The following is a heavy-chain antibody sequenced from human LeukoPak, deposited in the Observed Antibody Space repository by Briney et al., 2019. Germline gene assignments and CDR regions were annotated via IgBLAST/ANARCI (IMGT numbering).Heavy chain of an antibody. V-gene: IGHV1-18*01. CDR1: GYTFTSYG. Sequence: GASVKVSCKASGYTFTSYGISWVRQAPGQGLEWMGWISAYNGNTNYAQKLQGRVTMTTDTSTSTAYMERRSLRSDDTAVYYCARDENYYDSRSVDYWGQGTLVTVSS. CDR2: ISAYNGNT. D-gene: IGHD3-22*01. CDR3: ARDENYYDSRSVDY. J-gene: IGHJ4*02.